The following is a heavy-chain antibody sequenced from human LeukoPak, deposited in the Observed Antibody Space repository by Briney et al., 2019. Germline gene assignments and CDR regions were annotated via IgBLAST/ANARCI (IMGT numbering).Heavy chain of an antibody. J-gene: IGHJ4*02. Sequence: GGSLRLSCAASGFTFNNYPMTWVRQAPGKGLEWVSNLSGSGDITYYADSVKGRFTVSRDNYKNTLFLEINSLRVEDKAVYYCVRGMFGVVLDYWGQGTLVTVSS. CDR1: GFTFNNYP. D-gene: IGHD3-10*02. V-gene: IGHV3-23*01. CDR3: VRGMFGVVLDY. CDR2: LSGSGDIT.